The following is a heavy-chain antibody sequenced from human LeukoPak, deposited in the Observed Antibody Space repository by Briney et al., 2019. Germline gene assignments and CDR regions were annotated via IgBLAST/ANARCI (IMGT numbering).Heavy chain of an antibody. D-gene: IGHD5-24*01. V-gene: IGHV1-2*02. CDR2: LNPNSGDT. J-gene: IGHJ4*02. CDR3: ARGRNIEMTTMSGGSDY. Sequence: GASVKVSCKASGYTFTDCYMHWVRQAPGQGLEWMGWLNPNSGDTNYAQKFQGRVSMTRDSSISTAYMDLSDLRSDDTAVYSCARGRNIEMTTMSGGSDYWSQGTLVTVSS. CDR1: GYTFTDCY.